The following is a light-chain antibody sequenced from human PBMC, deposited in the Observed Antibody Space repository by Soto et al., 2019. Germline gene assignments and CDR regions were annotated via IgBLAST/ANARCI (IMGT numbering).Light chain of an antibody. CDR3: QHYGHALWA. CDR1: QSVSSSY. J-gene: IGKJ1*01. Sequence: VVRTESPATLSVCPGERATRSFMSSQSVSSSYLAWYQQKPGQSPRLLMSGASKRATGVPDRFSGSGSGTDFTLTISRLEPEDFAVYYCQHYGHALWAFGQGTKVDIK. V-gene: IGKV3-20*01. CDR2: GAS.